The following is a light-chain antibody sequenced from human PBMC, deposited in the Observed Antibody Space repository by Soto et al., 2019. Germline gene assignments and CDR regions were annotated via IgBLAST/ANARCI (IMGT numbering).Light chain of an antibody. CDR3: QQSNSFPRT. J-gene: IGKJ4*01. Sequence: DIQMTQSPSALSASVGDSVTITCRASQAISNDLGWYQQKRGKAPQRLIYLASSLQSGVPSRFSGSGSGTDFTLTIRNLQPEDFATYYCQQSNSFPRTFGGGTKVDIK. CDR1: QAISND. CDR2: LAS. V-gene: IGKV1-17*02.